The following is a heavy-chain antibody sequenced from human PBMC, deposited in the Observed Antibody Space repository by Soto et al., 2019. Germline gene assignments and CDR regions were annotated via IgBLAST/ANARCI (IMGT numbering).Heavy chain of an antibody. V-gene: IGHV3-30*18. CDR3: AKAADVATDY. CDR1: GFTFSSYG. D-gene: IGHD2-21*01. CDR2: ISYDGSNK. J-gene: IGHJ4*02. Sequence: GGSLRLSCAASGFTFSSYGMHWVRQAPGKGLEWVAVISYDGSNKYYADSVKGRFTISRDNSKNTLYLQMNSLRAEDTAVYYCAKAADVATDYWGQGTLVTVSS.